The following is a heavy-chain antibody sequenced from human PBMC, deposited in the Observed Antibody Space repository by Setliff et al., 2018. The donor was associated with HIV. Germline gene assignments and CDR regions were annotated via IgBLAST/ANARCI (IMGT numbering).Heavy chain of an antibody. V-gene: IGHV3-23*01. J-gene: IGHJ4*02. Sequence: PGGSLRLSCAASGFTFSSYTMNWVRQTPEKGLEWVSIITSGGSTYYADSAKGRFIISRDNSQNTLYLQMNSLRADDTAIYYCAKGFRPVDTALVSGPTYWGQGIRVTVSS. CDR1: GFTFSSYT. D-gene: IGHD5-18*01. CDR3: AKGFRPVDTALVSGPTY. CDR2: ITSGGST.